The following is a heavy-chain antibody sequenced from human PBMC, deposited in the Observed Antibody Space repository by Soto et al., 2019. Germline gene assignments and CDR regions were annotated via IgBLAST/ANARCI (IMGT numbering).Heavy chain of an antibody. D-gene: IGHD6-13*01. V-gene: IGHV1-69*12. CDR1: GGTFSSYA. J-gene: IGHJ4*02. Sequence: QVQLVQSGAEVKKPGSSVKVSCKASGGTFSSYAISWVRQAPGQGLEWMGGIIPIFGTANYAQKFQGRVTITEDDSTSTAYRELSSLRSEDTAVYYCARSRGIAAAGARYYFDYWGQGTLVTVSS. CDR3: ARSRGIAAAGARYYFDY. CDR2: IIPIFGTA.